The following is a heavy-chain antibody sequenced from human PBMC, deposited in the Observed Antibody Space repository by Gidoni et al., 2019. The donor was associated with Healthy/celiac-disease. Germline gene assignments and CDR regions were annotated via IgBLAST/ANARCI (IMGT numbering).Heavy chain of an antibody. CDR2: INHSGST. V-gene: IGHV4-34*01. CDR3: ASSFGIVGATALFDY. Sequence: QVQLQQWGAGLLKPSETLSLTCAVYGGSFSGYYWSWIRQPPGKGLEWIGEINHSGSTNYNPALKSRVTISVDTSKNQFSLKLSSVTAADTAVYYCASSFGIVGATALFDYWGQGTLVTVSS. CDR1: GGSFSGYY. D-gene: IGHD1-26*01. J-gene: IGHJ4*02.